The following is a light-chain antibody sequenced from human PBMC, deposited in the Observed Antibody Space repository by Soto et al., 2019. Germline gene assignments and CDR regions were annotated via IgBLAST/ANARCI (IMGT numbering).Light chain of an antibody. Sequence: QAVVTQEPSVSGSPGGSVTLTCGWSSGSVATSHFPTWYQQNPGQPPRTLIYGTKTRSSGVPDRFSGSILGIRAALTITGAMSDDEAEYYCVLYLGSGLWVFGGGTKLTVL. CDR2: GTK. J-gene: IGLJ3*02. CDR3: VLYLGSGLWV. CDR1: SGSVATSHF. V-gene: IGLV8-61*01.